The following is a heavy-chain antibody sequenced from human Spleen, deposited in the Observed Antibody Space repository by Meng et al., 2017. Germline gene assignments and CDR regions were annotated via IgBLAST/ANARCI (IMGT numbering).Heavy chain of an antibody. D-gene: IGHD3-22*01. V-gene: IGHV5-51*01. CDR3: ARRRYYDSSGYYPIDY. J-gene: IGHJ4*02. CDR1: GYSFTSYW. CDR2: IYPGDSDT. Sequence: GESLKISCKGSGYSFTSYWIGWVRQMPGKGLEWMGIIYPGDSDTRYSPSFQGQVTFSADKSISTAYLQWSSLKASDTAMYYCARRRYYDSSGYYPIDYWGQGTLVTVSS.